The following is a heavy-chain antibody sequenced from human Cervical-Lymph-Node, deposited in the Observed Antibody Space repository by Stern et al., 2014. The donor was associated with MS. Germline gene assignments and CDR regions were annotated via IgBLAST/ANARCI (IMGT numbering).Heavy chain of an antibody. Sequence: VQLAESGSEVNKPGASGRVSCKASGYTFTSYGSSWERQAHGERLEWMGWISASNGNTNYAQKLQGRVTMTTDTSTSTAYMELRSLRSDDTAVYYCERGGSIAALWGQGTLVTVSS. CDR1: GYTFTSYG. J-gene: IGHJ4*02. CDR2: ISASNGNT. CDR3: ERGGSIAAL. V-gene: IGHV1-18*01. D-gene: IGHD6-6*01.